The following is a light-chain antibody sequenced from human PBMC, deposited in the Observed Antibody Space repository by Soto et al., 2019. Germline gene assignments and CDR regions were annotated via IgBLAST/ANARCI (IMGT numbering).Light chain of an antibody. Sequence: AIRVTPSHSSLSASTGDRGPLTCRASQGISSYLAWYQQKPGKAPKLLIYAASTLQSGVPSRFSGSGSGTDFTLTISCLQSEDFATYYCQQYYSYPRTFGQGTKVDIK. V-gene: IGKV1-8*01. CDR3: QQYYSYPRT. CDR1: QGISSY. J-gene: IGKJ1*01. CDR2: AAS.